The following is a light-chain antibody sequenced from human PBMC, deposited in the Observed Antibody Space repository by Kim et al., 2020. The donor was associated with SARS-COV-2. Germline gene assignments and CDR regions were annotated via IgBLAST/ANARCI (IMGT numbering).Light chain of an antibody. Sequence: TLSASVGDRVTITCRASQNISNWLAWYQQKAGNAPKLLIYKASSLERGVSSRFSGSGSGTEFTLTINSLQPEDFATYYCQQFNNHFGGGTKVDIK. J-gene: IGKJ4*01. CDR1: QNISNW. CDR2: KAS. V-gene: IGKV1-5*03. CDR3: QQFNNH.